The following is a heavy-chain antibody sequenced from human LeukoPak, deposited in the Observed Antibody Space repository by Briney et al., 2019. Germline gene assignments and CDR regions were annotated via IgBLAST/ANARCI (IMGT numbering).Heavy chain of an antibody. J-gene: IGHJ5*02. CDR3: ARGKPSSWYLKGIWFDL. D-gene: IGHD6-13*01. V-gene: IGHV4-34*01. CDR2: INHSGST. CDR1: GGSFSGYY. Sequence: PSETLSLTCAVYGGSFSGYYWSWIRQPPGKGLEWIGEINHSGSTNYNPSLKSRVTISVDTSKNQFSLKLSSVTAADTAVYYCARGKPSSWYLKGIWFDLWGQGTLVTVSS.